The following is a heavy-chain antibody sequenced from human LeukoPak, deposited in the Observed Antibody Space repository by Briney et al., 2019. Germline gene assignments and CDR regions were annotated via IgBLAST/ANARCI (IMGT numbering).Heavy chain of an antibody. CDR3: AKQRGTAAGYYFDY. Sequence: GGSLRLSCAASGFTFSSYAMTWVRQAPGKGLEWVSTISGSGGGGNTYYADSVKGRFTISRDNSKNTLYLQMNSLRAEDTAVYYCAKQRGTAAGYYFDYWGQGTLVTVSS. CDR2: ISGSGGGGNT. CDR1: GFTFSSYA. V-gene: IGHV3-23*01. D-gene: IGHD6-13*01. J-gene: IGHJ4*02.